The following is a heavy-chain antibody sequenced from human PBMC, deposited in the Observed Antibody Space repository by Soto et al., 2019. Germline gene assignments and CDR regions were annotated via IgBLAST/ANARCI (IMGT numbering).Heavy chain of an antibody. J-gene: IGHJ4*02. CDR2: IIPIFGTA. D-gene: IGHD3-3*01. CDR3: ARDPSGVGTYYFDY. CDR1: GGTFSSYA. Sequence: QVQLVQSGAEVKKPGSPVKVSCKASGGTFSSYAISWVRQAPGQGLEWMGGIIPIFGTANYAQKFQGRVTITADESTSTAYMELSSLRSEDTAVYYCARDPSGVGTYYFDYWGQGTLVTVSS. V-gene: IGHV1-69*01.